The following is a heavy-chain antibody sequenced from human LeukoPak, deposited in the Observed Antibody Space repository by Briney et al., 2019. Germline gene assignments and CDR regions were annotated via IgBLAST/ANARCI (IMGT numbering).Heavy chain of an antibody. Sequence: GGSLRLSCAASGFTFSSYWMHWVRQAPGKGLVWVSRINSDGSSTSYADSVKGRFTISRDDAKNTLYLQMNSMRAEDTAVYYCARDPYGGNSEAWGQGTLVTVSS. D-gene: IGHD4-23*01. CDR1: GFTFSSYW. J-gene: IGHJ5*02. V-gene: IGHV3-74*01. CDR2: INSDGSST. CDR3: ARDPYGGNSEA.